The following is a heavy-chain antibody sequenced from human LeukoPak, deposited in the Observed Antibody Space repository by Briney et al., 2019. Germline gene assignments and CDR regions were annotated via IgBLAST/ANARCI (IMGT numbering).Heavy chain of an antibody. Sequence: SETLSLTCTVSGDSISSGDYYWSWIRQPAGKGLEWIGSIYYSGSTYYNPSLKSRVTISVDTSKNQFSLKLSSVTAADTAVYYCARVKRRYSSSWYSGDAFDIWGQGTMVTVSS. J-gene: IGHJ3*02. CDR3: ARVKRRYSSSWYSGDAFDI. V-gene: IGHV4-39*07. D-gene: IGHD6-13*01. CDR2: IYYSGST. CDR1: GDSISSGDYY.